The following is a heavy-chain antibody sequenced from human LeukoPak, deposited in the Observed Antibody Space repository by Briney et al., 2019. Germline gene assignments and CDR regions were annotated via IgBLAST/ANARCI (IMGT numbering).Heavy chain of an antibody. Sequence: PGGSLRLSCAASGFTFSSYSMNWVRQAPGKGLEWVSSISSSSSYIYYADSVKGRFTISRDNAKNSLYLQMNSLRAEDTAVYYCARHYKSAYCGGDCYSLFDYWGQGTLVTVSS. CDR1: GFTFSSYS. CDR3: ARHYKSAYCGGDCYSLFDY. V-gene: IGHV3-21*04. CDR2: ISSSSSYI. D-gene: IGHD2-21*02. J-gene: IGHJ4*02.